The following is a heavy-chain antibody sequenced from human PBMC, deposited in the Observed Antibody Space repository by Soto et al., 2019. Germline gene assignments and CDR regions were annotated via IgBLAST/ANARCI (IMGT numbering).Heavy chain of an antibody. J-gene: IGHJ3*02. V-gene: IGHV1-69*13. CDR2: IIPILGTA. Sequence: SVKVSCKASGGTFSSYAISWVRQAPGQGLEWMGGIIPILGTANYAQKFQGRVTITADESTSTAYMELSSLRSEDTAVYYCARTVAPPITMIAKGDAFDIWGQGTMVTVSS. D-gene: IGHD3-22*01. CDR1: GGTFSSYA. CDR3: ARTVAPPITMIAKGDAFDI.